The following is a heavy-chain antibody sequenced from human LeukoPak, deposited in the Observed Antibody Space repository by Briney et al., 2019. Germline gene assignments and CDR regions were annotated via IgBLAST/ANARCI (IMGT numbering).Heavy chain of an antibody. CDR1: GGTFSSYA. V-gene: IGHV1-69*05. J-gene: IGHJ5*02. CDR3: ATVYCSGGSCYSNWFDP. Sequence: VASVKVSCKASGGTFSSYAISWVRQAPGQGLEWMGRIIPIFGTANYAQKFQGRVTITTDESTSTAYMELSSLRYEDTAVYYCATVYCSGGSCYSNWFDPWGQGTLVTVSS. CDR2: IIPIFGTA. D-gene: IGHD2-15*01.